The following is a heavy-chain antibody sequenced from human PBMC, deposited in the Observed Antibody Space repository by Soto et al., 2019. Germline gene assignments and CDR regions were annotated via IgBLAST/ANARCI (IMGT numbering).Heavy chain of an antibody. CDR2: IYYSGST. D-gene: IGHD2-21*02. CDR3: ARHAGGDNRPRAFDI. CDR1: GGSISSYC. J-gene: IGHJ3*02. V-gene: IGHV4-59*08. Sequence: SETLCLTCTVAGGSISSYCWSWIRQPPGKGLEWIGYIYYSGSTNYNPSLKSRVTISVDTSKNQFSLKLSSVTAADTAVYYCARHAGGDNRPRAFDIWGQGTMVTVSS.